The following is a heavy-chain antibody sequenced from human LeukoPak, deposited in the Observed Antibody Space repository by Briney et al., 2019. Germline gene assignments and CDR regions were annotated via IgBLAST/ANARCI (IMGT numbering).Heavy chain of an antibody. Sequence: ASVKVSCKASGGTFSSYAISWVRQAPGQGLEWMGGIIPIFGTANYAQTFQGRVTITTDESTSTAYMELSSLRSEDTAVYYCAREGGRSSISAPLDYWGQGTLVTVSS. CDR1: GGTFSSYA. J-gene: IGHJ4*02. CDR2: IIPIFGTA. D-gene: IGHD1-26*01. V-gene: IGHV1-69*05. CDR3: AREGGRSSISAPLDY.